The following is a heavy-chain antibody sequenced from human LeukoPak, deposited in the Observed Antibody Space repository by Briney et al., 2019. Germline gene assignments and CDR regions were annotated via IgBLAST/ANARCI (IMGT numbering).Heavy chain of an antibody. V-gene: IGHV3-21*06. Sequence: SGGAVRLSCAASGFTFSAYGMNWIRQAPGKGLEWVSSISSSSSEVYYADSVRGRFPISRDAAENSLSLQVNNQRAEDTAVYCCGGGGGANNWDYYFDYWGRGTLVTVSS. D-gene: IGHD1-1*01. CDR1: GFTFSAYG. J-gene: IGHJ4*02. CDR2: ISSSSSEV. CDR3: GGGGGANNWDYYFDY.